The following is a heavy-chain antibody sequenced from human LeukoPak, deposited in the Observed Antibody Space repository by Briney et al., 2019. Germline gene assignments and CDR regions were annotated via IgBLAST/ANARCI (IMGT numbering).Heavy chain of an antibody. J-gene: IGHJ4*02. Sequence: SETLSLTCQVSGGSISAYEWSWIRQPPGKGLEWVGSMFYSGGTNYNPSLRSRLTLSVDTSKNQFSLRLRSVTAADTAVYYCAILVVPAASAVGYYLYWGQGILATISS. D-gene: IGHD2-2*01. V-gene: IGHV4-59*08. CDR2: MFYSGGT. CDR1: GGSISAYE. CDR3: AILVVPAASAVGYYLY.